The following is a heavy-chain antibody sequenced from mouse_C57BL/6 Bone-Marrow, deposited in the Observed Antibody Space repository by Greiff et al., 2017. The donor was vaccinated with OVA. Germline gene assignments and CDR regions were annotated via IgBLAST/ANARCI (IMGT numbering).Heavy chain of an antibody. Sequence: EVNVVESGGDLVKPGGSLKLSCAASGFTFSSYGMSWVRQTPDKRLEWVATISSGGSYTYYPDSVKGRFTISRDNAKNTLYLQMSSLKSEDTAMYYCARHGDGPWFAYWGQGTLVTVSA. CDR3: ARHGDGPWFAY. CDR1: GFTFSSYG. CDR2: ISSGGSYT. V-gene: IGHV5-6*01. D-gene: IGHD2-3*01. J-gene: IGHJ3*01.